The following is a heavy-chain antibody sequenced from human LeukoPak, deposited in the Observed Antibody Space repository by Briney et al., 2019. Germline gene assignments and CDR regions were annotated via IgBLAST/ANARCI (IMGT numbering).Heavy chain of an antibody. V-gene: IGHV1-24*01. CDR3: ATGGRSGWYFDY. D-gene: IGHD6-19*01. CDR1: GYTLTELS. Sequence: ASVTVSCKVSGYTLTELSMHWVRQAPGKGLEWMGGFDPEDGETIYAQKFQGRVTMTEDTSTDTAYMELSSLRSEDTAVYYCATGGRSGWYFDYWGQGTLVTVSS. J-gene: IGHJ4*02. CDR2: FDPEDGET.